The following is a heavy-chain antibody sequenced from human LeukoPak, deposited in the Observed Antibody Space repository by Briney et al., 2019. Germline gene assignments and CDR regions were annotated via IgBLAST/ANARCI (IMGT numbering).Heavy chain of an antibody. CDR3: ATHSYYYGSGSYPHYLDY. CDR1: GFIFEDNG. Sequence: GGSLRLSCAASGFIFEDNGMSWVRQAPGKGLEWVSGINWNGETTGYVDSVKGRFTISRDNAKNSLYLQMNSLRAEDTALYYCATHSYYYGSGSYPHYLDYWGQGTLVTVSS. V-gene: IGHV3-20*04. D-gene: IGHD3-10*01. J-gene: IGHJ4*02. CDR2: INWNGETT.